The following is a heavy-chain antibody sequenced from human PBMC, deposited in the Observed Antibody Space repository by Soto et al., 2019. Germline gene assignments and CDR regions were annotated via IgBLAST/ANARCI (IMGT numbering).Heavy chain of an antibody. J-gene: IGHJ5*02. D-gene: IGHD3-10*01. CDR3: VRKGQMGRGVITTEWFEP. CDR1: GITFSSYT. Sequence: GGSLRPSCEASGITFSSYTIHWVRQVPGKCLEWVSSISTSGRTIYYADSVKGRFTVSRDDANDSLFLQIDSLRDEDTAVYYCVRKGQMGRGVITTEWFEPWGQGTLVIVSS. V-gene: IGHV3-48*02. CDR2: ISTSGRTI.